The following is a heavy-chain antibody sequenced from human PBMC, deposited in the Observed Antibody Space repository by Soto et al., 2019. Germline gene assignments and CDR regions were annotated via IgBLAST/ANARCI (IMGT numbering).Heavy chain of an antibody. CDR2: IKSKTDGGTT. Sequence: EVQLVESGGGLVKPGGSLRLSCAASGFTFSNAWMSWVRQAPGKGLEWVGRIKSKTDGGTTDYAAPVKGRFTISRDNAKNTLFLQMSSLRAEDTAVYYCARGGYSYHLDYWGQGTLVTVSS. V-gene: IGHV3-15*05. J-gene: IGHJ4*02. CDR3: ARGGYSYHLDY. CDR1: GFTFSNAW. D-gene: IGHD5-18*01.